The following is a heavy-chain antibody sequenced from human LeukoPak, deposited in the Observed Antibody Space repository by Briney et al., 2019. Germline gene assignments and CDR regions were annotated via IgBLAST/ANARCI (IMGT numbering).Heavy chain of an antibody. CDR2: ISSSSSYI. Sequence: PGGSLRLSYAASGFTFSSYSMNWVRQAPGKGLEWVSSISSSSSYIYYADSVKGRFTISRDNAKNSLYLQMNSLRAEDTAVYYCARDGYCSGGSCYLFDYWGQGTLVTVSS. J-gene: IGHJ4*02. D-gene: IGHD2-15*01. V-gene: IGHV3-21*01. CDR3: ARDGYCSGGSCYLFDY. CDR1: GFTFSSYS.